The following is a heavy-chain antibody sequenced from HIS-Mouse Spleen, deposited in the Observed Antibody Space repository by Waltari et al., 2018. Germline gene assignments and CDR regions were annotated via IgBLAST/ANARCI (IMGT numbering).Heavy chain of an antibody. J-gene: IGHJ2*01. Sequence: QLQLQESGPGLVKPSETLSLTCTVSGGSISSSSYYWGWIRQPPGKGLEWIGSIYYSGSTYYNPSLKRGVTISVDTSRHQFSLKLSSVTAADTAVYYCAREIPYSSSWYDWYFDLWGRGTLVTVSS. CDR2: IYYSGST. CDR1: GGSISSSSYY. CDR3: AREIPYSSSWYDWYFDL. D-gene: IGHD6-13*01. V-gene: IGHV4-39*07.